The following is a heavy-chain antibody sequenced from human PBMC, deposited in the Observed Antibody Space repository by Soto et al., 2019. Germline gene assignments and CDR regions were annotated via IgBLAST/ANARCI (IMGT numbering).Heavy chain of an antibody. CDR2: IDPSDSYT. CDR3: ARDPYYYDSSGYYYFDY. Sequence: PGESLKISCKGSGYSFTSYWISWVRQMPGKGLEWMGRIDPSDSYTNYSPSFQGHVTISADKSISTAYLQWSSLKASDTAMYYCARDPYYYDSSGYYYFDYWGQGTLVTVSS. V-gene: IGHV5-10-1*01. J-gene: IGHJ4*02. CDR1: GYSFTSYW. D-gene: IGHD3-22*01.